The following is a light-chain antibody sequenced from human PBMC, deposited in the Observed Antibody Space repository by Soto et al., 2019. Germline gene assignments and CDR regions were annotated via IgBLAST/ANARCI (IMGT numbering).Light chain of an antibody. CDR2: GNS. CDR3: QSYDSNLSVV. CDR1: SSNIGTGYD. J-gene: IGLJ2*01. Sequence: QSVLTQPPSVSGAPGQRVTISCTGSSSNIGTGYDVHWYQQLPGTAPKLLIYGNSNRPSGVPDRFSGSKSGTSASLAITGLQAEEGADYYCQSYDSNLSVVFGGRTKLTVL. V-gene: IGLV1-40*01.